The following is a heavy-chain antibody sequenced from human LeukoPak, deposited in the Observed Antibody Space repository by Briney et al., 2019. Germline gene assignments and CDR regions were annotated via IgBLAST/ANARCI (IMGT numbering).Heavy chain of an antibody. V-gene: IGHV4-59*02. CDR1: GGSVSSYY. CDR2: IYYSGST. CDR3: ARGWASGSYYNY. D-gene: IGHD1-26*01. Sequence: SETLSLTCTVSGGSVSSYYWNWIRQPPGEGLEWIGYIYYSGSTNYNPSLRRRVTIPVDTSKNQFSLKLSSVTAADTAVYYCARGWASGSYYNYWGQGTLVTVSS. J-gene: IGHJ4*02.